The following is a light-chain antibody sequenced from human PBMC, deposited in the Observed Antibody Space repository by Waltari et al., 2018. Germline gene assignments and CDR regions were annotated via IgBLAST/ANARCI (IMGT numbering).Light chain of an antibody. CDR3: QAWGTGIV. Sequence: QLVLTQSPSASASLGASVKLTCTLSSGPSTYAIAWHQQQPEKGPRYLMKLNSDGTYTKGDGIPDRFSGSSSGAERYLTISSLQSEDAADYYCQAWGTGIVFGTGTKVTVL. CDR2: LNSDGTY. CDR1: SGPSTYA. J-gene: IGLJ1*01. V-gene: IGLV4-69*01.